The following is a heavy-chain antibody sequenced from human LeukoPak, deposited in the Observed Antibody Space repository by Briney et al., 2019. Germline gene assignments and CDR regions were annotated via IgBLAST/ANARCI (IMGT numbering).Heavy chain of an antibody. J-gene: IGHJ4*02. CDR3: AKILPYGCSSTSCYTDFDY. Sequence: GRSLRLSCAASGFTFSSHSMNWVRQAPGKGLEGVSAISGSGGSTYYADSVKGRFTISRDSSKNTLYLQMNSLRAEDTAVYYCAKILPYGCSSTSCYTDFDYWGQGTLVTVSS. D-gene: IGHD2-2*02. CDR2: ISGSGGST. V-gene: IGHV3-23*01. CDR1: GFTFSSHS.